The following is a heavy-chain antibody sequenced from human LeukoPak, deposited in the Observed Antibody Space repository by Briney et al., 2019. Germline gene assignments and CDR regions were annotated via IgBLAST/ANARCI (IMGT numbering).Heavy chain of an antibody. CDR2: ISSSSSYI. V-gene: IGHV3-21*01. CDR1: GFTFRSYN. Sequence: GGSLRLSCAASGFTFRSYNMNWVGQAPGKRTDWVSSISSSSSYIYYADSVKGRFTISRDNAKNSLYLQMNSLRAEDTALYYCARGASRADYWGQGTLVTVSS. J-gene: IGHJ4*02. CDR3: ARGASRADY.